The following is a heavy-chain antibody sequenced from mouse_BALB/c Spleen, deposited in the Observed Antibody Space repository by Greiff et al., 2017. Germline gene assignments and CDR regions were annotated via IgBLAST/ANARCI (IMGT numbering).Heavy chain of an antibody. CDR2: ISSGGST. J-gene: IGHJ3*01. CDR1: GFTFSSYA. Sequence: EVKLVESGGGLVKPGGSLKLSCAASGFTFSSYAMSWVRQTPEKRLEWVASISSGGSTYYPDSVKGRFTISRDNARNILYLQMSSLRSDDTAMYYCARGGWFAYWGQGTLVTVSA. CDR3: ARGGWFAY. V-gene: IGHV5-6-5*01.